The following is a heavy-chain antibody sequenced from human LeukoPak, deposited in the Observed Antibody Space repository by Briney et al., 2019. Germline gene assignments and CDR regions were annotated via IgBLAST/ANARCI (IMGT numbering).Heavy chain of an antibody. CDR2: ISSSGAST. V-gene: IGHV3-23*01. Sequence: PGGSLRLSCAASGFTFSSYAMSWVRQAPGKGLEWVSAISSSGASTYYADSVKGRFTISRDNSISTAYLQWSSLKASDTAMYYCARQGSGSFDYWGQGTLVTVSS. D-gene: IGHD3-10*01. J-gene: IGHJ4*02. CDR3: ARQGSGSFDY. CDR1: GFTFSSYA.